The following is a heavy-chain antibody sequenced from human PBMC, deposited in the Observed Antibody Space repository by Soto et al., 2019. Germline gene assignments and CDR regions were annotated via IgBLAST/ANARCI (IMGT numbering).Heavy chain of an antibody. CDR2: IYYSGST. V-gene: IGHV4-39*01. J-gene: IGHJ6*03. Sequence: QLQLQESGPGLVKPSETLSLTCTVSGGSISSSSYYWGRIRQPPGKGLEWIGSIYYSGSTYYNPSLKSRVTIAVDTSKNQFSLKLSSVTAADTAVYYCARQPYCSSTSCGSERVVIRGYYYYYYMDVWGKGTTVTVSS. CDR1: GGSISSSSYY. CDR3: ARQPYCSSTSCGSERVVIRGYYYYYYMDV. D-gene: IGHD2-2*01.